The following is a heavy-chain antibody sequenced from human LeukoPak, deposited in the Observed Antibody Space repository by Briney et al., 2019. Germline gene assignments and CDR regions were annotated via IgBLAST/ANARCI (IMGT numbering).Heavy chain of an antibody. V-gene: IGHV3-30*18. CDR2: ISYDASNK. CDR1: GFTFSRYG. D-gene: IGHD6-13*01. Sequence: PGGSLRLSCAASGFTFSRYGMHWVRQTPGKGLEWVAVISYDASNKYYADSVKGRFTFSRDNSKNTLYLQMNSLRAEDTAVYYCAKDRSIAAGDDAFDIWGQGTMVTVSS. J-gene: IGHJ3*02. CDR3: AKDRSIAAGDDAFDI.